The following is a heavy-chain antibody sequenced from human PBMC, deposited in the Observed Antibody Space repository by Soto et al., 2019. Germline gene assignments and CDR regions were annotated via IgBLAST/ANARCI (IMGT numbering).Heavy chain of an antibody. J-gene: IGHJ4*02. V-gene: IGHV3-23*01. CDR3: AKGSSAARPYYFDS. Sequence: EVQLLESGGGLVQPGGSLRLSCAASGFTFSDFAMGWVRQAPGKGLDWVSAITGSGGSTYHADSVQGRLTISRDNSENTLYLQMNSLRAEDSAMYYCAKGSSAARPYYFDSWGQGAEVSVSS. CDR1: GFTFSDFA. D-gene: IGHD2-2*01. CDR2: ITGSGGST.